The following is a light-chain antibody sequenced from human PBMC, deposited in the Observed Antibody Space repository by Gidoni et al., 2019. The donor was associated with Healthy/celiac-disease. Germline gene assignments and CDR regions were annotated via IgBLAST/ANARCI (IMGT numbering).Light chain of an antibody. Sequence: EIVLKQSPATLSLSPGERANLSCRASQSVSSYLAWYQQKPGQAPRLLIYDASNSATGIPARFSGSGSGTDFTLTISSLEPEDFAVYYCQQRSNWPPYTFGQGTKLEIK. V-gene: IGKV3-11*01. CDR3: QQRSNWPPYT. CDR2: DAS. J-gene: IGKJ2*01. CDR1: QSVSSY.